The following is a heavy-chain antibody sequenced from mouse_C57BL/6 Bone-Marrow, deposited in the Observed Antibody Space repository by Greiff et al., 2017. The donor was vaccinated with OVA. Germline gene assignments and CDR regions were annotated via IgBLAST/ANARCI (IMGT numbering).Heavy chain of an antibody. J-gene: IGHJ2*01. D-gene: IGHD2-2*01. CDR3: ARSEGTGLYYFDY. V-gene: IGHV1-42*01. CDR1: GYSFTGYY. Sequence: DVKLVESGPELVKPGASVKISCKASGYSFTGYYMNWVKQSPEKSLEWIGEINPSTGGTTYNQKFKAKATLTVDKSSSTAYMQLKSLTSEDSAVYYCARSEGTGLYYFDYWGQGTTLTVSS. CDR2: INPSTGGT.